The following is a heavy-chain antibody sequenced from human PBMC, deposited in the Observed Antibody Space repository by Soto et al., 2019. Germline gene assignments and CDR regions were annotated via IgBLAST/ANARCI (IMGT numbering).Heavy chain of an antibody. CDR3: EREGTMVRGVMRYYYYYYYMDV. Sequence: QVQLVESGGGVVQPGRSLRLSCAASGFTFSSYGMHWVRQAPGKGLEWVAVIWYDGSNKYYADSVKGRFTISRDNSKNTLYLQMNSLRAEDTAVYYCEREGTMVRGVMRYYYYYYYMDVWGKGTTVTVSS. J-gene: IGHJ6*03. CDR1: GFTFSSYG. D-gene: IGHD3-10*01. V-gene: IGHV3-33*01. CDR2: IWYDGSNK.